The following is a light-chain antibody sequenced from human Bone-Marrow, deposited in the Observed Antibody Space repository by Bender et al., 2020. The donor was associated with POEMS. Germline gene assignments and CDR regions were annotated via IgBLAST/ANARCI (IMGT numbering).Light chain of an antibody. V-gene: IGLV2-14*01. J-gene: IGLJ1*01. CDR2: DVT. Sequence: QSALTQPASVSGSPGQSITISCTGTSSDVGGYDFVSWYQHHPGKAPRLMLYDVTPRPSGVSSRFSGSKSGNTASLTISGLQAEDEADYYCTSYAGSRTFYIFGTGTKVTVL. CDR3: TSYAGSRTFYI. CDR1: SSDVGGYDF.